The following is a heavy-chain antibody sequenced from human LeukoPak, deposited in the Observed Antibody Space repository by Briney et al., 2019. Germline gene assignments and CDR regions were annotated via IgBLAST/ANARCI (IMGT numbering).Heavy chain of an antibody. CDR3: ARDHLYSGSYFDAFDI. CDR2: ISSSSSYI. Sequence: PGGSLRLSCAASGFTFSSYSMNWVRQAPGKGLEWVSSISSSSSYIYYADSVKGRFTISRDNAKNSLYLQMNSLRAEDTAVYYCARDHLYSGSYFDAFDIWGQGTMVTVSS. V-gene: IGHV3-21*01. D-gene: IGHD1-26*01. J-gene: IGHJ3*02. CDR1: GFTFSSYS.